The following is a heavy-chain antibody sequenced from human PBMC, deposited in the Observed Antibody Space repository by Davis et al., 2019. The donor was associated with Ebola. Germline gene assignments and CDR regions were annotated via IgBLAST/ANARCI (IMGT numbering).Heavy chain of an antibody. CDR1: GYSVTTYG. Sequence: SVNVSCKASGYSVTTYGMHWVRQAPGQGLEWMGWINTNTGNPTYAKGFTGRFVFSLDTSVSTAYLQINSLKADDTAVYYCASLPDIWGQGTMVTVSS. J-gene: IGHJ3*02. V-gene: IGHV7-4-1*02. CDR3: ASLPDI. CDR2: INTNTGNP.